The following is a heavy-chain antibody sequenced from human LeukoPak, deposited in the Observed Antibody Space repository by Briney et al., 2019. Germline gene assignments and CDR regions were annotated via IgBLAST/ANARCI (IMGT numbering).Heavy chain of an antibody. D-gene: IGHD2-2*01. CDR3: ARFPDPIVVVAAATVSNWFDP. J-gene: IGHJ5*02. CDR2: ISAYNGNT. CDR1: GYTFTSDG. Sequence: GSVQVSCKASGYTFTSDGISWGRRAPGQGLEWMGWISAYNGNTNYAQKLQGRVTMTTDTSTSTAYMELRSLRSDDTAVYYCARFPDPIVVVAAATVSNWFDPWGQGTLVTVSS. V-gene: IGHV1-18*01.